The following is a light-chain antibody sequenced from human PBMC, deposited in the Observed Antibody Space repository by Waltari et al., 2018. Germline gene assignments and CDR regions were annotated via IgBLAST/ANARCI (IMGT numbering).Light chain of an antibody. CDR3: YSTDSSDNHWV. Sequence: SYELTQPPSVSVSPGQTARITCSGDALPKKYAYWYQQKSGQAPVLVNYEDSKRPSGLPGRFSCSSSGTMATLTVSGAQVEDEADYYCYSTDSSDNHWVFGGGTKLTVL. J-gene: IGLJ3*02. V-gene: IGLV3-10*01. CDR1: ALPKKY. CDR2: EDS.